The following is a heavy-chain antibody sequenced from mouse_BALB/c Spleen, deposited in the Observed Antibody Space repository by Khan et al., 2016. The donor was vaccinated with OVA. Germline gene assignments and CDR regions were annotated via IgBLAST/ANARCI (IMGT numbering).Heavy chain of an antibody. CDR1: GFTFSDYG. CDR3: AGLYYGSSWAY. J-gene: IGHJ3*01. Sequence: EVELVESGGGLVQPGGSRKLSCAASGFTFSDYGMAWVRQAPGKGPEWVAFISTLAYSIYYADTVTGRFTISRENAKNTLYLEMSSLRSEDTAMYDCAGLYYGSSWAYWGQGTLVTVSA. D-gene: IGHD1-1*01. CDR2: ISTLAYSI. V-gene: IGHV5-15*02.